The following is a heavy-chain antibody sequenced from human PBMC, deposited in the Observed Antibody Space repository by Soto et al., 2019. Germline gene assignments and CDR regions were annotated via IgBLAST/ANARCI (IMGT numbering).Heavy chain of an antibody. Sequence: GGSLRLSGAASGFTFSDYYMTWIRQAPGKGLEWVSYISSSGTGIYYADSVKGRFTISRDNAKNSLYLQMSSLRAEDTAVYYCARAYSDAFDIWGQGTMVTVSS. CDR2: ISSSGTGI. CDR1: GFTFSDYY. D-gene: IGHD2-15*01. V-gene: IGHV3-11*01. CDR3: ARAYSDAFDI. J-gene: IGHJ3*02.